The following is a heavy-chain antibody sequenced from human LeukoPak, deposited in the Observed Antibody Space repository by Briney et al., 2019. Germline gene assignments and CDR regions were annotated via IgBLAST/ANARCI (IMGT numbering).Heavy chain of an antibody. CDR3: ARVEELELLHALFDP. D-gene: IGHD1-7*01. CDR2: IYYSGST. V-gene: IGHV4-59*01. CDR1: GGSISSYY. Sequence: SETLSLTCSVSGGSISSYYWSWIRQPPGKGLEWIGSIYYSGSTNYNPSLKSRITISADTSKNQFSLRLSSVTAADTSVYYCARVEELELLHALFDPWGQGTLVTVSS. J-gene: IGHJ5*02.